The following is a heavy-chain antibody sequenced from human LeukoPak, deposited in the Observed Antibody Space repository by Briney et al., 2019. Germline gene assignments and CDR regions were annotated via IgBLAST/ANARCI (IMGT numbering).Heavy chain of an antibody. CDR1: GYTFTSYD. V-gene: IGHV1-8*01. CDR3: ARAGYSSPRRYFDY. J-gene: IGHJ4*02. Sequence: RASVKVSCKASGYTFTSYDINWARQATGQGLEWMGWMNPNSGNTGYAQKFQGRVTMTRNTSISTAYMELSSLRSEDTAVYYCARAGYSSPRRYFDYWGQGTLVTVSS. D-gene: IGHD6-13*01. CDR2: MNPNSGNT.